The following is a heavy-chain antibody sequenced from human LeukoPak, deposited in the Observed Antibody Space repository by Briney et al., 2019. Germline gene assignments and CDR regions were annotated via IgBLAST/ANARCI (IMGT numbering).Heavy chain of an antibody. D-gene: IGHD1-26*01. J-gene: IGHJ3*02. CDR1: GYTFTIYG. Sequence: ASVKVSCKASGYTFTIYGISWVRQAPGQGLEWMGWISAYNGNTNYAQKLQGRVTMTTDTSTSTAYMELRSLRSDDTAVYYCARVKVGATMQDSAFDIWGQGTMVTVSS. CDR3: ARVKVGATMQDSAFDI. CDR2: ISAYNGNT. V-gene: IGHV1-18*01.